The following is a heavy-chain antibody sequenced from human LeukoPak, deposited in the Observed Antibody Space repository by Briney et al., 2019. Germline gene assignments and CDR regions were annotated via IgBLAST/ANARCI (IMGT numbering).Heavy chain of an antibody. CDR1: GGSISSGGYY. CDR3: ARDYYGSGSPGTDY. J-gene: IGHJ4*02. Sequence: SQTLSLTCTVSGGSISSGGYYWSWIRQPPGKGLEWIGYIYHSGSSYYNPSLKSRVTISVDTSKNQFSLKLSSVTAADTAVYYCARDYYGSGSPGTDYWGQGTLVTVSS. V-gene: IGHV4-30-2*01. CDR2: IYHSGSS. D-gene: IGHD3-10*01.